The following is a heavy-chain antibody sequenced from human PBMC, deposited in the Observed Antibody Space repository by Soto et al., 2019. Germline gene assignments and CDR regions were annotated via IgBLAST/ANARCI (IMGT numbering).Heavy chain of an antibody. CDR2: ITAYNGKT. J-gene: IGHJ4*02. CDR1: VYTFSNYG. D-gene: IGHD3-3*01. V-gene: IGHV1-18*04. CDR3: ARQHNDLWSDSPDFDY. Sequence: XSVKVSCKASVYTFSNYGVSWVQQAPGQGLEWLGWITAYNGKTNYAHNFEGRVAMTIDTSTSTAYMELRSLRSDDTAVYYCARQHNDLWSDSPDFDYWGQGTLVTVSS.